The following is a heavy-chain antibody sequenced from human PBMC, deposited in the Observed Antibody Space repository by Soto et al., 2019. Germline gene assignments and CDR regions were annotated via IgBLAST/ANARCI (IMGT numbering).Heavy chain of an antibody. D-gene: IGHD2-21*02. Sequence: PSETLSLTCTVSGGSISSGDYYWSWIRQPPGKGLEWIGYIYYSGSTYYNPSLKSRVTISVDTSKNQFSLKLSSVTAADTAVYYCAREDVVVTANNYYYYGVDVWGQGTTVTVSS. CDR3: AREDVVVTANNYYYYGVDV. V-gene: IGHV4-30-4*01. CDR2: IYYSGST. CDR1: GGSISSGDYY. J-gene: IGHJ6*02.